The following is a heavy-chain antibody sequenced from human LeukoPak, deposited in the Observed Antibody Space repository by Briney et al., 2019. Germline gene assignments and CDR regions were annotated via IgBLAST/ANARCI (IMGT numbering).Heavy chain of an antibody. CDR3: ARIYDSSGYSPYFDY. D-gene: IGHD3-22*01. CDR2: ISSSSSTI. CDR1: GFTFSSYS. J-gene: IGHJ4*02. V-gene: IGHV3-48*01. Sequence: GGSLRLSCAASGFTFSSYSMNWVRQAPGKGLEWVSYISSSSSTIYYADSVKGRFTISRDNAKNSLYLQMNSLRAEDTAVYYCARIYDSSGYSPYFDYWGQGTLVTVSS.